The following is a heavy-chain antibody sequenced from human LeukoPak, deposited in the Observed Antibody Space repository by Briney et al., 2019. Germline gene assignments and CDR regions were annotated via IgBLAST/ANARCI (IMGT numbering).Heavy chain of an antibody. Sequence: GGSLRLSCAASGFTLASYAMTWVRQARGKGLEWVSTISGGGGSTYYADSVRGRFTISRDNSKNTLYLQMNSLRAEDTAVYYCAKDVSGIDIWGQGTMVTVSS. CDR2: ISGGGGST. V-gene: IGHV3-23*01. CDR1: GFTLASYA. CDR3: AKDVSGIDI. J-gene: IGHJ3*02. D-gene: IGHD2-8*01.